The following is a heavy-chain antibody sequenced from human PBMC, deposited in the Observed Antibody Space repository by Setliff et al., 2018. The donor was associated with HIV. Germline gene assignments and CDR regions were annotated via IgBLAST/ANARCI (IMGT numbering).Heavy chain of an antibody. Sequence: KPSETLSLTCSVSGASISSYYWSWIRQSPGKGLEWIGYIYYTGNTNYNPSLKGRVTISVDTSKNQFSLKMSSVTAADTAVYYCARHYPRSDDAFDIWGQGTRVTVSS. CDR2: IYYTGNT. CDR3: ARHYPRSDDAFDI. CDR1: GASISSYY. V-gene: IGHV4-59*08. J-gene: IGHJ3*02. D-gene: IGHD6-19*01.